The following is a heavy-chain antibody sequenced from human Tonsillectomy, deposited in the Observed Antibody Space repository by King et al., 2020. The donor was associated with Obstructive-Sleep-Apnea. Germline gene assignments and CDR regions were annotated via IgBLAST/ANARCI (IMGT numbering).Heavy chain of an antibody. J-gene: IGHJ4*02. CDR3: AREEKVPGSGIS. Sequence: QLQESGPGLVKPSETLSLTCTVSGGSISSSSYYWGWIRQPPGKGLEWIGSIYYSGSTYYNPSLKSRVIISVDTSKNQFSLKLSSVTAADTAVYYCAREEKVPGSGISWGQGTLVTVSS. CDR1: GGSISSSSYY. V-gene: IGHV4-39*07. CDR2: IYYSGST. D-gene: IGHD3-10*01.